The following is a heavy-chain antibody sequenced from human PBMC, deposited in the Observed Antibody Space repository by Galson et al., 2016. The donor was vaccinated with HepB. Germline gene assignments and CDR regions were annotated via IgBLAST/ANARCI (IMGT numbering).Heavy chain of an antibody. CDR1: GGSFRGYY. D-gene: IGHD6-13*01. Sequence: SETLSLTCDVFGGSFRGYYWSWIRQPPGKGLEWIGEINYTRNTRYNPSLESRVTISVDTSKNQFSLKLSSVTAADTAVYYCARSGHDSTSWYDYWGQGTLGTVSS. CDR2: INYTRNT. J-gene: IGHJ4*02. V-gene: IGHV4-34*01. CDR3: ARSGHDSTSWYDY.